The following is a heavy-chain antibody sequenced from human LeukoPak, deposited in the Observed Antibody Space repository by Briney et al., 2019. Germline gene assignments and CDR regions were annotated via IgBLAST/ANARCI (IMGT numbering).Heavy chain of an antibody. D-gene: IGHD5-18*01. CDR1: GGSISSYY. CDR3: ARESGSQLWFSY. CDR2: IYYSGST. V-gene: IGHV4-59*01. J-gene: IGHJ4*02. Sequence: TSETLSLTCTVSGGSISSYYCSWIRQPPGKGLEWIGYIYYSGSTNYNPSLKSRVTISVDTSKNQFSLKLSSVTAADTAVYYCARESGSQLWFSYWGQGTLVTVSS.